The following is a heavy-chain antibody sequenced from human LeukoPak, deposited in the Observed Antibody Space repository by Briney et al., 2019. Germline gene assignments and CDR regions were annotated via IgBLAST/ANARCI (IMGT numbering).Heavy chain of an antibody. CDR3: AREGGNTLTNFRLVDY. CDR2: IWYDGSNK. J-gene: IGHJ4*02. V-gene: IGHV3-33*01. D-gene: IGHD4-17*01. CDR1: GFTFSNYG. Sequence: GRSLRLSCAASGFTFSNYGMHWVRQAPGKGLEWVAVIWYDGSNKYYADSVKGRFTISRDNSKNTLYLQMNSLRAEDTAVYYCAREGGNTLTNFRLVDYWGQGTLVTVSS.